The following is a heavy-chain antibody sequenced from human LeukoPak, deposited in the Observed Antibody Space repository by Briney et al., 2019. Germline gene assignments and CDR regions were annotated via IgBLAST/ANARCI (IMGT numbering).Heavy chain of an antibody. Sequence: ASVKVSRKASGGTFSSYAISWVRQAPGQGLEWMGRIIPILGIANYAQKFQGRVTITADKSTSTAYMELSSLRSEDTAVYYCALSYGPQYYFDYWGQGTLVTVSS. D-gene: IGHD5-18*01. V-gene: IGHV1-69*04. CDR3: ALSYGPQYYFDY. CDR2: IIPILGIA. J-gene: IGHJ4*02. CDR1: GGTFSSYA.